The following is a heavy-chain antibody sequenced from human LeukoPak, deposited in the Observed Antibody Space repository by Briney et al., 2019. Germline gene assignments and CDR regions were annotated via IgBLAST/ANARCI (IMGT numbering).Heavy chain of an antibody. CDR3: AREGSSTSHNWFDP. CDR2: IIPIFGTA. J-gene: IGHJ5*02. D-gene: IGHD2-2*01. Sequence: EASVKVSCKASGGTFSSYAISWVRQAPGQGLEWMGGIIPIFGTANYAQEFQGRVTITADESTSTAYMELSSLRSEDTAVYYCAREGSSTSHNWFDPWGQGTLVTVSS. V-gene: IGHV1-69*01. CDR1: GGTFSSYA.